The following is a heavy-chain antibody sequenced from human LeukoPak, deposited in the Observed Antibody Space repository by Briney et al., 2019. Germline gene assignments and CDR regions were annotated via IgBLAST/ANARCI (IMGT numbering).Heavy chain of an antibody. V-gene: IGHV1-8*01. CDR1: GYTFTSYD. D-gene: IGHD4-11*01. J-gene: IGHJ4*02. CDR3: AARGVTTSILFDY. CDR2: MNPNSGNT. Sequence: ASVTVSCKASGYTFTSYDINWVRQATGQGLEWMGWMNPNSGNTGYAQKFQGRVTMTRNTSISTAYMELSSLRSEDTAVYYCAARGVTTSILFDYWGQGTLVTVSS.